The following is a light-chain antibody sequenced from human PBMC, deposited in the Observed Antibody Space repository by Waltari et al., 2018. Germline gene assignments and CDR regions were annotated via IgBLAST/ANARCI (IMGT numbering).Light chain of an antibody. V-gene: IGKV3-20*01. CDR2: GAS. Sequence: EIVLTQSPGTLSLSPGDIATLSCRTSQSVGRTLAWYQQKPGQAPRLLIYGASIRATGIPDRFSGSGSGTDFSLTISRLEPEDFAVYYCQHYVRLPVTFGQGTKVEIK. CDR3: QHYVRLPVT. J-gene: IGKJ1*01. CDR1: QSVGRT.